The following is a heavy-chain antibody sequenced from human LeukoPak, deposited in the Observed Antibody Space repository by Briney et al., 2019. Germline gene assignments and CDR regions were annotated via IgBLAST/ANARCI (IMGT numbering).Heavy chain of an antibody. J-gene: IGHJ3*01. CDR3: ARDHYFAVVPAAGTFDV. CDR2: IKQDGSDK. CDR1: GFSLSGYW. V-gene: IGHV3-7*01. D-gene: IGHD2-2*01. Sequence: GGSLRLSCAASGFSLSGYWMSWVRQAPGKGLEWVANIKQDGSDKYYVDSVKGRFTISRDNAKNSLYLQMNNLRAEDSAVYYCARDHYFAVVPAAGTFDVWGQGTMVTVSS.